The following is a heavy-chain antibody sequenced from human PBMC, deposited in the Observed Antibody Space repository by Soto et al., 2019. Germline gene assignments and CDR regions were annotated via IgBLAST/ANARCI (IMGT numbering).Heavy chain of an antibody. CDR1: GFTFSSYG. CDR3: RFVRVYGRKAIQYYFDY. Sequence: GGSLRLSCAASGFTFSSYGMHWVRQAPGKGLEWVAVIWDDGSNKYYADSVKGRFTISRDNSKNTLYLQMNSLRAEDTAVYYCRFVRVYGRKAIQYYFDYWGQGTLVTVSS. J-gene: IGHJ4*02. CDR2: IWDDGSNK. V-gene: IGHV3-33*01. D-gene: IGHD3-10*02.